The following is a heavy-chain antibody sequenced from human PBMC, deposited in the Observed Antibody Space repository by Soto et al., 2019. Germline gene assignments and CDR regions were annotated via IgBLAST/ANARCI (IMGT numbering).Heavy chain of an antibody. CDR3: ARESYGSGSYFYYYYMDV. CDR1: GGSISSYY. CDR2: IYYSGST. V-gene: IGHV4-59*01. J-gene: IGHJ6*03. D-gene: IGHD3-10*01. Sequence: QVQLQESGPGLVKPSETLSLTCTVSGGSISSYYWSWIRQPPGKGLEWIGYIYYSGSTNYNPSLKSRVTISVDTSKNPFSLKMRSVTAADTAVYYCARESYGSGSYFYYYYMDVWGKGTTVTVSS.